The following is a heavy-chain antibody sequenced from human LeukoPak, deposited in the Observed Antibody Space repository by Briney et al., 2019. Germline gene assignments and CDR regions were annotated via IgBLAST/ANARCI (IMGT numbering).Heavy chain of an antibody. CDR2: ISSSSSYI. CDR1: GFTFSSYS. CDR3: ARDWAQAFDI. V-gene: IGHV3-21*01. Sequence: GGSLRLSCAASGFTFSSYSMNWVRQAPGKGLEWVSSISSSSSYIYYADSVKGRFTISRGNSKNTLYLQMNSLRAEDTAVYYCARDWAQAFDIWGQGTMVIVSS. J-gene: IGHJ3*02. D-gene: IGHD3-16*01.